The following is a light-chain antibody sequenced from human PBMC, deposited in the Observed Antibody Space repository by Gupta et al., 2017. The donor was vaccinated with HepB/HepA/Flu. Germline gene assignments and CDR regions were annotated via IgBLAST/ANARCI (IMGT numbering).Light chain of an antibody. CDR1: NFNIESNN. Sequence: QSVPTPSLAASATPGQRVPISCPGSNFNIESNNVNWYKQHPGTAPKLLIYGNNHRRSGGPDRFSGSKSGTSAALAISGLQSEDEADYYFAAWNDSQDGYVFGTGTKVTVL. V-gene: IGLV1-44*01. CDR2: GNN. J-gene: IGLJ1*01. CDR3: AAWNDSQDGYV.